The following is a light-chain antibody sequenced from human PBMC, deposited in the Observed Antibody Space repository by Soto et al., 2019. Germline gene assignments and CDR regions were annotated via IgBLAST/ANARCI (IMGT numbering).Light chain of an antibody. CDR3: HQYNNWPPYT. V-gene: IGKV3-15*01. J-gene: IGKJ2*01. CDR2: GAS. Sequence: EIVMTQSPATLPVSPGERATLSCRASQSVSSNLAWYQQKPGQAPRLLIYGASTRAIGIPVRFSGSGSGTEFTLTISSLQSEDFAVYYCHQYNNWPPYTFGQGTKLEIK. CDR1: QSVSSN.